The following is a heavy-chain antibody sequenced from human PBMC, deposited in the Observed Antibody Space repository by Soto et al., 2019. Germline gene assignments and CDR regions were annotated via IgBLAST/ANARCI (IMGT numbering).Heavy chain of an antibody. J-gene: IGHJ4*02. CDR2: ISAYNGNT. D-gene: IGHD3-16*02. V-gene: IGHV1-18*01. CDR3: AREAVSLGGSSLPYYFDY. CDR1: GYTFTSYG. Sequence: QVQLVQSGAEVKKPGASGKVSCKASGYTFTSYGISWGRQAPGQGLEWMGWISAYNGNTNYAQKLQGRATMTTDTSTSTAYMELRSLRSDDTAVYYCAREAVSLGGSSLPYYFDYWGQGTLVTVSS.